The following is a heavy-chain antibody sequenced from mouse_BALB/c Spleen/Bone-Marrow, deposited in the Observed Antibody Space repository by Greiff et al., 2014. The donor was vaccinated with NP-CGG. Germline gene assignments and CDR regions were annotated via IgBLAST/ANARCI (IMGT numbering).Heavy chain of an antibody. Sequence: QVQLQQSGAELVRPGTAVNVSCKASGYAFTNYLIEWVKQRPGQGFEWIGVINPGSGGANYNEKFKGKATLTADKSSSTAYMQLSSLTSDDSAVYFCARFGRYYFDYWGQGTTLTVSS. CDR1: GYAFTNYL. J-gene: IGHJ2*01. CDR2: INPGSGGA. CDR3: ARFGRYYFDY. V-gene: IGHV1-54*01.